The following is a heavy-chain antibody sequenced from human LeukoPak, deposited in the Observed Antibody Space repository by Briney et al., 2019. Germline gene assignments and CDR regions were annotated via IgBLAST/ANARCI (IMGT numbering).Heavy chain of an antibody. D-gene: IGHD3-9*01. Sequence: PSETLSLTCTVSGGSISSGGYYWSWIRQPPGKGLEWIGEINHSGSTNYNPSLKSRVTISVDTSKNQFSLKLSSVTAADTAVYYCARGAYYDILTGYYGGAAFDIWGQGTMVTVSS. CDR2: INHSGST. CDR3: ARGAYYDILTGYYGGAAFDI. J-gene: IGHJ3*02. V-gene: IGHV4-39*07. CDR1: GGSISSGGYY.